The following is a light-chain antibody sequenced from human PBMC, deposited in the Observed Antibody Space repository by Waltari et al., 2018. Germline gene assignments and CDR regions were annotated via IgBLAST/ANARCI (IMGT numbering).Light chain of an antibody. J-gene: IGKJ4*01. CDR3: QQYNRWPPLT. Sequence: EVVMTQSPAALSVSPGERVTLPCKASQNIDNNLAWYQQKPGQSPRLLIYGASTRATGVSARFSGSGSGTEFTLTISSLQSEDCAVFYCQQYNRWPPLTFGGGTKVEIK. CDR2: GAS. CDR1: QNIDNN. V-gene: IGKV3-15*01.